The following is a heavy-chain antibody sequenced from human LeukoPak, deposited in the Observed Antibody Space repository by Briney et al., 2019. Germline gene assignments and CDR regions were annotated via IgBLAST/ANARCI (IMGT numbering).Heavy chain of an antibody. J-gene: IGHJ4*02. Sequence: AGSRRRSRAAAGVTCNSYAMNWVRQAPGKGLEWVAVISYDGSNTYYADSVKGRFTISRDSSKNTLYLQMNSLRTEDTALYYCARLGGSSNWYWSDYWGQGTLVTVSS. D-gene: IGHD6-13*01. V-gene: IGHV3-30*01. CDR2: ISYDGSNT. CDR1: GVTCNSYA. CDR3: ARLGGSSNWYWSDY.